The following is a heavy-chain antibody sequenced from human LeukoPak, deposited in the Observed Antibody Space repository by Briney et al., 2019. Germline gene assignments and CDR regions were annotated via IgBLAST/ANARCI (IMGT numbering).Heavy chain of an antibody. V-gene: IGHV4-31*03. D-gene: IGHD6-19*01. CDR2: IYYSGST. J-gene: IGHJ4*02. CDR3: ARSIRRGIAVAGSFDY. CDR1: GGSISSGGYY. Sequence: PSQTLSLTCTVSGGSISSGGYYWSWIRQHPGKGLGWIGYIYYSGSTYYNPSLKSRVTISVDTSKNQFSLKLSSVTAADTAVYYCARSIRRGIAVAGSFDYWGQGTLVTVSS.